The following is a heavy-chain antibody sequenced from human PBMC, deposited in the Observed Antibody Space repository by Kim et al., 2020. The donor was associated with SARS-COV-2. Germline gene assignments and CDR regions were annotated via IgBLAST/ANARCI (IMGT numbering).Heavy chain of an antibody. CDR1: GYTFTGYY. CDR3: AREYSSASQH. CDR2: INPNNGGT. V-gene: IGHV1-2*06. J-gene: IGHJ1*01. Sequence: ASVTVSCQASGYTFTGYYMHWVRQAPGQGLEWMGRINPNNGGTNYAQKFQGRVTMTRDTSISTAYMELSRLRSDDTAMYYCAREYSSASQHWGQGTLVTV. D-gene: IGHD6-19*01.